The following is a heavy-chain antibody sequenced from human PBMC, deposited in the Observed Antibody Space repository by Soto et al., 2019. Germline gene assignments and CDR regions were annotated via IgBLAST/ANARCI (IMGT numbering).Heavy chain of an antibody. Sequence: QGQLVQSGAEVKRPGASVKVSCRASGYTLINYGLSWVRQAPGQGLEWMGWINGYKGITNYAQKVQGRVTMTTDASTSTAHMELRSLRSDDTAIYYCARNGLEAFEIWGQGTMVTVSS. CDR3: ARNGLEAFEI. CDR1: GYTLINYG. D-gene: IGHD2-8*01. CDR2: INGYKGIT. V-gene: IGHV1-18*01. J-gene: IGHJ3*02.